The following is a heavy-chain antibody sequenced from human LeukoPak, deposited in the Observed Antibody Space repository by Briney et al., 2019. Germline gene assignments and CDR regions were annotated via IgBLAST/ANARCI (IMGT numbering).Heavy chain of an antibody. CDR3: AIDPGPYGDYYFDY. V-gene: IGHV3-23*01. J-gene: IGHJ4*02. CDR2: ISGSGGST. D-gene: IGHD4-17*01. Sequence: GGSLRLSCAASGFTVSSYAMSWVRQAPGKGLEWVSAISGSGGSTYYADSVKGRFTISRDNSKNTLYLQMNSLRAEDTAVYYCAIDPGPYGDYYFDYWGQGTLVTVSS. CDR1: GFTVSSYA.